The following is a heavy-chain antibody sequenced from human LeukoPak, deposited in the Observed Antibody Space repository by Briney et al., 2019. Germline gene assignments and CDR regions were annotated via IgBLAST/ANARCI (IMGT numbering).Heavy chain of an antibody. CDR2: MCHSGSS. CDR1: GGSVSSGSYC. D-gene: IGHD3-10*01. V-gene: IGHV4-61*01. Sequence: SGPTLLKPSAPLSLTFTVSGGSVSSGSYCWSWVRQPPGGGLQWICYMCHSGSSSYNPSLNSRLTMSVDTSNNQFSLRLNSVTAADSAIYYCARDTRFMIREIVITMLDSWGQGTLVTVSS. CDR3: ARDTRFMIREIVITMLDS. J-gene: IGHJ4*02.